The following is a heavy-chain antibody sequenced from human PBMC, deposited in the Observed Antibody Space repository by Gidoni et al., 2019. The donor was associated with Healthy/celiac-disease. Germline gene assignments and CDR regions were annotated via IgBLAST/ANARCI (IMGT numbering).Heavy chain of an antibody. CDR3: AKADGGNHDY. V-gene: IGHV3-23*01. CDR1: GFPFSSYA. D-gene: IGHD3-10*01. CDR2: ISGSGGRK. Sequence: EVQLLESGGGLVQPVGSLRLSCAASGFPFSSYAMSWVRQAPGKGLEWVSAISGSGGRKYYADPVKGRFTSSRDNSKNTLYLQMNSLRAEDTAVYYCAKADGGNHDYWGQGTLVTVSS. J-gene: IGHJ4*02.